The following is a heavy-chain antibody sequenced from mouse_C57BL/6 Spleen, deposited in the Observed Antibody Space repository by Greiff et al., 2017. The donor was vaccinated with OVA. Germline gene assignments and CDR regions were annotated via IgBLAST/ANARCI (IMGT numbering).Heavy chain of an antibody. CDR3: AREGDGYYGY. D-gene: IGHD2-3*01. Sequence: QVHVKQSGAELARPGASVKLSCKASGYTFTSYGISWVKQRTGQGLEWIGEIYPRSGNTYYNEKFKGKATLTADKSSSTAYMELRSLTSEDSAVYFCAREGDGYYGYWGQGTTLTVSS. CDR1: GYTFTSYG. V-gene: IGHV1-81*01. CDR2: IYPRSGNT. J-gene: IGHJ2*01.